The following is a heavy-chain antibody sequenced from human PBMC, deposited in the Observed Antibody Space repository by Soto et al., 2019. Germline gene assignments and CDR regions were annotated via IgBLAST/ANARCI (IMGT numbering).Heavy chain of an antibody. D-gene: IGHD6-13*01. CDR3: ARESSSSPRYYYGMDV. CDR2: IIPIFGTA. CDR1: GGTFSSYA. J-gene: IGHJ6*02. Sequence: TSVKVYCKASGGTFSSYAMRWVRQATGKGLEWMGGIIPIFGTANYAQKFQGRVTITADESTSTAYMELSSLRSEDTAVYYCARESSSSPRYYYGMDVWGQGTTVTVSS. V-gene: IGHV1-69*13.